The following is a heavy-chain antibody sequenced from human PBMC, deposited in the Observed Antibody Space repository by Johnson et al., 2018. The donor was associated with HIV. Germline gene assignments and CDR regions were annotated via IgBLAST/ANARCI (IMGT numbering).Heavy chain of an antibody. CDR1: GFTFDDYG. D-gene: IGHD3-22*01. J-gene: IGHJ3*02. Sequence: MLLVESGGGVVRPGGSLRLSCAASGFTFDDYGMSWVSQAPGKGLEWVSGINWNGGSTGYADSVKDRFTISRDNAKNSLYLQMNSLRAEDTALYYCARDLGYYYDSSGHDAFDIWGQGTRVTVSS. V-gene: IGHV3-20*04. CDR2: INWNGGST. CDR3: ARDLGYYYDSSGHDAFDI.